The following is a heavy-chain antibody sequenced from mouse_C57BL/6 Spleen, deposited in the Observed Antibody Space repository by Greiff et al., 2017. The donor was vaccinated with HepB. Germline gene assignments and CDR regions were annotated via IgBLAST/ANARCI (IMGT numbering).Heavy chain of an antibody. D-gene: IGHD2-4*01. CDR3: ARSGDYLYFDY. V-gene: IGHV1-18*01. CDR1: GYTFTDYN. CDR2: INPNNGGT. Sequence: EVHLVESGPELVKPGASVKIPCKASGYTFTDYNMDWVKQSHGKSLEWIGDINPNNGGTIYNQKFKGKATLTVDKSSSTAYMELRSLTSEDTAVYYCARSGDYLYFDYWGQGTTLTVSS. J-gene: IGHJ2*01.